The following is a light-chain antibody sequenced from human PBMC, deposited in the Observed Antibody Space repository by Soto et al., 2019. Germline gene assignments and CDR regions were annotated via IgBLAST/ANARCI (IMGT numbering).Light chain of an antibody. CDR1: QTISSW. V-gene: IGKV1-5*03. CDR2: KAS. CDR3: QHDNSYSEG. J-gene: IGKJ1*01. Sequence: TYSLDTLSGSVGARVTITFRASQTISSWLAWYQQKPGKAPKLLIYKASTLKSGVPSRFSGSGSGTEFTLTISSLQPDDFATYYCQHDNSYSEGFGQGTKVEI.